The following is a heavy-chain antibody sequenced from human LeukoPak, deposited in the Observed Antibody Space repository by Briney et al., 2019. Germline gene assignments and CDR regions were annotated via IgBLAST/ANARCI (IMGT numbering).Heavy chain of an antibody. CDR2: IYSGGST. CDR3: ARVRGVGSTIPYYFDY. J-gene: IGHJ4*02. V-gene: IGHV3-53*01. D-gene: IGHD5/OR15-5a*01. Sequence: GGSLRLSCAASGFTVSSTYMSWVRQAPGKGLEWVSVIYSGGSTYYTDSVKGRFTISRDNSKNTLFLQMNSLRAEDTAVYYCARVRGVGSTIPYYFDYWGQGTLVTVSP. CDR1: GFTVSSTY.